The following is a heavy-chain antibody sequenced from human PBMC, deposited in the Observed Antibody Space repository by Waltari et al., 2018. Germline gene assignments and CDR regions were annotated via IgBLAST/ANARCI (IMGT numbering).Heavy chain of an antibody. CDR2: MYYSGTT. J-gene: IGHJ4*02. CDR1: GGSINSDDYY. CDR3: ARGYCNSASCYSLDY. Sequence: QVQLQESGPGLVKPSQTLSLTCTVSGGSINSDDYYWSWIRQPPGQGLEWIAYMYYSGTTFYNPSLKSRVTMSLDTSKNQFSLRMSSMTAADTAVYYCARGYCNSASCYSLDYWGQGTLVTVSS. V-gene: IGHV4-30-4*08. D-gene: IGHD2-15*01.